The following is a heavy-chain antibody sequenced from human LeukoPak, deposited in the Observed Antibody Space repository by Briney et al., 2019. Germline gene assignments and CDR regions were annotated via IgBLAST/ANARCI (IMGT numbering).Heavy chain of an antibody. CDR3: ARGVYALDI. CDR2: INEDGSEM. CDR1: GFTFSSYW. V-gene: IGHV3-7*03. Sequence: GGSLRLSCAASGFTFSSYWMTWVRQAPGKGLEWVANINEDGSEMYHVDSVKGRFTISRDNTKNSLFLQMNSLRAEDTAVYYCARGVYALDIWGKGTMVTVSS. J-gene: IGHJ3*02.